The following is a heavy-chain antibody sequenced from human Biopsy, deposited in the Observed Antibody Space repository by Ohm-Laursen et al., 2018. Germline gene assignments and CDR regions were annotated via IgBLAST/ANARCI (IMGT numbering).Heavy chain of an antibody. V-gene: IGHV4-59*11. Sequence: GTLSLTWTVSGGSMSDHYWSWLRQTPGKGLEWLGYIYYTGKTTYNPSLESRITISVDTSKNKFSLQLDSMIPADTAIYYCGRVWLWRGYGMDVWGQGTTVTVSS. CDR3: GRVWLWRGYGMDV. J-gene: IGHJ6*02. D-gene: IGHD6-19*01. CDR2: IYYTGKT. CDR1: GGSMSDHY.